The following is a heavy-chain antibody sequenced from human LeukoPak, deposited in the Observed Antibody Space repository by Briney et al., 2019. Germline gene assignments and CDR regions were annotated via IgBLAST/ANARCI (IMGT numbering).Heavy chain of an antibody. J-gene: IGHJ4*02. CDR3: ARDLSSYGGYVEY. CDR1: GGSISSGGYY. D-gene: IGHD4-23*01. V-gene: IGHV4-31*03. CDR2: IYYSGST. Sequence: SETLSLTCTVSGGSISSGGYYWSWIRQHPGKGLEWIGYIYYSGSTYYNPSLESRVTISVDTSKNQFSLKLSSVTAADTAVYYCARDLSSYGGYVEYWGQGTLVTVSS.